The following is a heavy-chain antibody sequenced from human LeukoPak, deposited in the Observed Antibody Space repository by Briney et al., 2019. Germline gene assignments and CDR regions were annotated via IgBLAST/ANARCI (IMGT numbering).Heavy chain of an antibody. V-gene: IGHV1-2*02. D-gene: IGHD6-19*01. Sequence: GASVKVSCKASGYTFTGYYMHWVRQAPGQGLEWMGWINPNSGGTNFAQKFQGRVTMTRDTSISTAYMELTRLRSDDTAVYYCARDATPGIGVADYFDYWGQGTLVTVSS. CDR1: GYTFTGYY. CDR3: ARDATPGIGVADYFDY. J-gene: IGHJ4*02. CDR2: INPNSGGT.